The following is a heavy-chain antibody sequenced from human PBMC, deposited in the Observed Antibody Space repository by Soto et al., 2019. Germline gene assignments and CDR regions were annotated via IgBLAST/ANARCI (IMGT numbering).Heavy chain of an antibody. CDR3: ERHLHSITISPG. CDR2: IYYCGST. D-gene: IGHD3-3*01. CDR1: GGSISSSSYY. V-gene: IGHV4-39*01. Sequence: QLQLQESGPGLVKPSETLSLTCTVSGGSISSSSYYWGWIRQPPGKGLEWIGSIYYCGSTYYNPSLKSRVTISVDTSKNQFSLKLSSVTAADTAVYYCERHLHSITISPGWGQGTLVTVAS. J-gene: IGHJ4*02.